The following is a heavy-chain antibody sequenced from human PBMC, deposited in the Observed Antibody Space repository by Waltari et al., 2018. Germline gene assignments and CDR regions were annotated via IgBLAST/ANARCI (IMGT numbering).Heavy chain of an antibody. V-gene: IGHV4-39*07. J-gene: IGHJ4*02. Sequence: QLQLQESGPGLVSPSETQSLTCTVSGGSISSSNYYWGWIRQAPGKGLEWIASIYCSGSTDYNPSLKSRVTISVDTSKNQFSLKVSAVTAADTAVYYCARGRRRDGYNFDYWGQGALVTVSS. D-gene: IGHD5-12*01. CDR2: IYCSGST. CDR1: GGSISSSNYY. CDR3: ARGRRRDGYNFDY.